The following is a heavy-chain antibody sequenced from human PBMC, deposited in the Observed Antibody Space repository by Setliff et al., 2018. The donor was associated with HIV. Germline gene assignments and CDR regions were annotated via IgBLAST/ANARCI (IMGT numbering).Heavy chain of an antibody. CDR1: GYSFTNYG. CDR2: ISAYNGNT. D-gene: IGHD2-21*02. Sequence: ASVKVSCKASGYSFTNYGISWVRQAPGQGLEWMGWISAYNGNTNYAQNLHDRVNMTTDTSTSTAYMEVRSLRSDDTAVYYCARAYCGGDCSGDALDIWGQGTMVTVSS. J-gene: IGHJ3*02. CDR3: ARAYCGGDCSGDALDI. V-gene: IGHV1-18*01.